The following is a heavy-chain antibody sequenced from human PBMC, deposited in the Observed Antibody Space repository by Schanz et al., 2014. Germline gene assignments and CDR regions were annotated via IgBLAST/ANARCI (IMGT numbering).Heavy chain of an antibody. CDR3: AREMDTAIGDY. CDR1: GFTFRSQF. V-gene: IGHV3-30*03. J-gene: IGHJ4*02. Sequence: QVQLVESGGGVVQPGRSLRLSCAASGFTFRSQFLHWVLQAPCQGLEWVALISYDGNNKFYTDSVKGRFTISRDNSRNTLYLEIDTLRPEDTAVYFCAREMDTAIGDYWGQGTLVTVSS. CDR2: ISYDGNNK. D-gene: IGHD5-18*01.